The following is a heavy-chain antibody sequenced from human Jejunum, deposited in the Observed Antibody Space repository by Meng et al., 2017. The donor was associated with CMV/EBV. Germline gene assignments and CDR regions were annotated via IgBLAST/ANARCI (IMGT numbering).Heavy chain of an antibody. V-gene: IGHV4-4*07. Sequence: VQFLGLGPGLVNSSEPLALTCSVSGGSVNNYYWSWIRQSAVKGLEWIGRFYSSDTYNYHPSLDSRVTMSLDTSKNQFSLNLRSVTAADTATYYCARGPGASTREGFDYWGLGTLVTVSS. CDR3: ARGPGASTREGFDY. CDR1: GGSVNNYY. D-gene: IGHD1-26*01. J-gene: IGHJ4*02. CDR2: FYSSDTY.